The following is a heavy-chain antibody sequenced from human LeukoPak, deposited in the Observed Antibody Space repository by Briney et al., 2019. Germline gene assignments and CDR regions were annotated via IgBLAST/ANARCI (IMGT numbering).Heavy chain of an antibody. V-gene: IGHV3-21*01. D-gene: IGHD2-2*03. CDR3: AREGFGYCSSTSCGYFQH. J-gene: IGHJ1*01. CDR2: ISSSSSYI. Sequence: GGSLRLSCAASGFTLSSYSMNWVRQAPGKGLEWVSSISSSSSYIYYADSVKGRFNISRDNAKNSLYLQMNSLRAEDTAVYYCAREGFGYCSSTSCGYFQHWGQGTLVTVSS. CDR1: GFTLSSYS.